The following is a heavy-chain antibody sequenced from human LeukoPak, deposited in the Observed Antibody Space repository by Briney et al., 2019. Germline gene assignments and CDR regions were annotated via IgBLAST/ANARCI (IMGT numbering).Heavy chain of an antibody. V-gene: IGHV4-39*01. CDR3: ARLEWLLGGYFDY. CDR2: IYYSGST. J-gene: IGHJ4*02. Sequence: PSETLSLTCTVSGGSISSSSYYWGWIRQPPGKGLEWIGSIYYSGSTYYNPSLKSRVTISVDTSKNQFSLKLSSVTAADTAVYYCARLEWLLGGYFDYWGQGTLVTVSS. CDR1: GGSISSSSYY. D-gene: IGHD5-12*01.